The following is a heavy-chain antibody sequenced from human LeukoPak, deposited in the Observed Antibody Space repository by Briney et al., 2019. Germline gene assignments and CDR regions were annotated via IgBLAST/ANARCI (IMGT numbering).Heavy chain of an antibody. V-gene: IGHV3-48*03. D-gene: IGHD3-22*01. CDR3: ASAALMIVGIDY. Sequence: PGGSLRLSCAASGFTFSSYEMNWVRQAPGKGLEWVSYISSSGSTIYYADSVKGRFTISRDNAKNSLYLQMNSLRAEDTAVYYCASAALMIVGIDYWGQGTLVTVSS. J-gene: IGHJ4*02. CDR1: GFTFSSYE. CDR2: ISSSGSTI.